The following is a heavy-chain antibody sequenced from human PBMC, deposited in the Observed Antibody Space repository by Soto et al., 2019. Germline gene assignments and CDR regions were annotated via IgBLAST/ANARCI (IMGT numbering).Heavy chain of an antibody. CDR3: ARGSSIAGLYYGMDV. CDR2: NYYSGIT. CDR1: GGSISSGGYY. Sequence: QVQLQESGPGLVKPSQTLSLTCTVSGGSISSGGYYWTWIRQHPGKGLEWIGYNYYSGITYYNPSLKSRVTISLDTCKNQFSLQLSSVTAADTAVYYCARGSSIAGLYYGMDVWGQGTTVTVSS. D-gene: IGHD6-6*01. J-gene: IGHJ6*02. V-gene: IGHV4-31*03.